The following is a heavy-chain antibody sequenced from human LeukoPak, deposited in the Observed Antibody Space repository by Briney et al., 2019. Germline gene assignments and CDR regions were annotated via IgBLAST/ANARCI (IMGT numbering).Heavy chain of an antibody. D-gene: IGHD3-10*02. J-gene: IGHJ6*03. CDR1: GFTFSSYG. Sequence: GGSLRLSCAASGFTFSSYGMHWVRQAPGKGLEWVAVIWYDGSNKYYADSVKGRFTISRDNSKNTLYLQMNSLRAEDTAVYYCARGVRGVIICMDVWGKGTTVTVSS. V-gene: IGHV3-33*01. CDR3: ARGVRGVIICMDV. CDR2: IWYDGSNK.